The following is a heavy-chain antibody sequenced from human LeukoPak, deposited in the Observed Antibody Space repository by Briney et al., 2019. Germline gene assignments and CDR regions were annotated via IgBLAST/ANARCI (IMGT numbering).Heavy chain of an antibody. CDR1: GCTFISYA. CDR3: ARGPRIAVAGTEPQDAFDV. J-gene: IGHJ3*01. V-gene: IGHV1-69*13. Sequence: GASVNVSCKASGCTFISYAISWVRQAPGQGLEWMGRIIPIFGTANYAQKLQGRVTITAEESTSTAYMELSRLRSEDTAVYYCARGPRIAVAGTEPQDAFDVWGQGTMVTVSS. CDR2: IIPIFGTA. D-gene: IGHD6-19*01.